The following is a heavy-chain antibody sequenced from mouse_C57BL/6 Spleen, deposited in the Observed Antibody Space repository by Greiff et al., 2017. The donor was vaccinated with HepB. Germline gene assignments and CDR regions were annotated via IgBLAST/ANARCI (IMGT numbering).Heavy chain of an antibody. CDR2: IWSGGST. Sequence: VQLQESGPGLVQPSQSLSITCTVSGFSLTSYGVHWVRQSPGKGLEWLGVIWSGGSTDYNAAFISRLSISKDNSKSQVFFKMNSLQADDTAIYYCARNSDYGREGFAYWGQGTLVTVSA. D-gene: IGHD1-1*01. V-gene: IGHV2-2*01. CDR1: GFSLTSYG. J-gene: IGHJ3*01. CDR3: ARNSDYGREGFAY.